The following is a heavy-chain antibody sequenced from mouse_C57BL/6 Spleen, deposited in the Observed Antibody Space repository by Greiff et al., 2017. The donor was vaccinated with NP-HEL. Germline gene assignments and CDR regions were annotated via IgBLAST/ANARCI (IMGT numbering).Heavy chain of an antibody. CDR3: AREVATNFDV. Sequence: EVQVVESGGGLVKPGGSLKLSCAASGFTFSSYAMSWVRQTPEKRLEWVATISDGGSYTYYPDNVKGRFTISRDNAKNNLYLQMSHLKSEDTAMYYCAREVATNFDVWGTGTTVTVSS. CDR2: ISDGGSYT. CDR1: GFTFSSYA. J-gene: IGHJ1*03. V-gene: IGHV5-4*01. D-gene: IGHD1-1*01.